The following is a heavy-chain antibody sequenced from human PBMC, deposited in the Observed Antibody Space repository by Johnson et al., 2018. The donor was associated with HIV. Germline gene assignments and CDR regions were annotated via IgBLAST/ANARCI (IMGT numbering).Heavy chain of an antibody. CDR2: IRYDGSNK. CDR3: ANGGYSYGYDAFDI. J-gene: IGHJ3*02. V-gene: IGHV3-30*02. CDR1: GFTFSSHG. D-gene: IGHD5-18*01. Sequence: VQLVESGGGVVQPGGSLRLSCAASGFTFSSHGMHWVRQAPGKGLEWVAFIRYDGSNKYYADSVKGRFTLSRDNSKNTLYLQMNSLRAEDTAVYYCANGGYSYGYDAFDIWGQGTMVTVSS.